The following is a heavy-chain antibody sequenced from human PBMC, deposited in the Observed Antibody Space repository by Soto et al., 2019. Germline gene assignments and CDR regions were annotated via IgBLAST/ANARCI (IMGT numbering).Heavy chain of an antibody. J-gene: IGHJ4*02. CDR2: IYWDDAQ. V-gene: IGHV2-5*02. CDR1: GFSFSVNGVA. Sequence: QITLKESGPTLVKPTQTLTLTCTFSGFSFSVNGVAVGWIRQPPGQALEWLSLIYWDDAQRSNPSLRDRLTITQYTSRNQVVLTMTNMDPVDTATYYCAHKRDVSRGCKYWGQGTLVTVSS. CDR3: AHKRDVSRGCKY.